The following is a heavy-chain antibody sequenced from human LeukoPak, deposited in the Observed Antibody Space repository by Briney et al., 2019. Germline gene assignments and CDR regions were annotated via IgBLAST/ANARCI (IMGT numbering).Heavy chain of an antibody. V-gene: IGHV3-23*01. D-gene: IGHD3-10*01. CDR2: ISGSGGST. CDR1: GFTFSSYA. Sequence: PGGSLRLSCAASGFTFSSYAMNWVRQAPGKGLEWVSGISGSGGSTYYADSVKGRFTISRDNPKNTLYLQMNSLRAEDTAVYYCAKMYYYGDYWGQGTLVTVSS. CDR3: AKMYYYGDY. J-gene: IGHJ4*02.